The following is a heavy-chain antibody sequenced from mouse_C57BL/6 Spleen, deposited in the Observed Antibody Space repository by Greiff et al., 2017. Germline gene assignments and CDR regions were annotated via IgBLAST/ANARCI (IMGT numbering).Heavy chain of an antibody. J-gene: IGHJ4*01. D-gene: IGHD1-1*01. Sequence: EVKLVESGGGLVKPGGSLKLSCAASGFTFSDYGMHWVRQAPEKGLEWVAYISSGSSTIYYADTVKGRFTISRDNAKNNLFLQMTSLRSEDTAMYYCARPYGSSPSAMDYWGQGTSVTVSS. CDR2: ISSGSSTI. CDR3: ARPYGSSPSAMDY. V-gene: IGHV5-17*01. CDR1: GFTFSDYG.